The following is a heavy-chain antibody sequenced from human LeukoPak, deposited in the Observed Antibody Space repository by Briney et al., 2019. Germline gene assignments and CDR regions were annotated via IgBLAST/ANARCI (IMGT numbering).Heavy chain of an antibody. V-gene: IGHV3-43*02. CDR1: GFTFDDYA. CDR2: ISGDGGST. Sequence: HPGGSLRLSCAASGFTFDDYAMHWVRQAPGKGLEWVSLISGDGGSTYYADSVKGRFTISRDNSKNSLYLQMNSLRTEDTALCYCAKGATPWGFGENFDYWGQGTLVTVSS. D-gene: IGHD3-10*01. CDR3: AKGATPWGFGENFDY. J-gene: IGHJ4*02.